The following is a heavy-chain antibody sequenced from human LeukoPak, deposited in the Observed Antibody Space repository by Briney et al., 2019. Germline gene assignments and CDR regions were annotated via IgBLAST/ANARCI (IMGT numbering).Heavy chain of an antibody. Sequence: GGSLRLSCAASEFSVGSNYMTWVRHAPGKGLEWVGRIKSKTDGGTTDYAAPVKGRFTISRDDSKNTLYLQMNSLKTEDTAVYYCTTGATKDYWGQGTLVTVSS. J-gene: IGHJ4*02. V-gene: IGHV3-15*01. CDR3: TTGATKDY. D-gene: IGHD5-12*01. CDR2: IKSKTDGGTT. CDR1: EFSVGSNY.